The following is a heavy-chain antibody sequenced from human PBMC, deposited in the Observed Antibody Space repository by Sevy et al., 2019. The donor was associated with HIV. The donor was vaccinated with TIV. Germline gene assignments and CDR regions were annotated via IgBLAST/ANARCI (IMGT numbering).Heavy chain of an antibody. CDR1: GGSINSDH. V-gene: IGHV4-59*08. J-gene: IGHJ3*02. CDR3: ARRNDFDI. Sequence: SETLSLTCTVSGGSINSDHWNWIRQPPGKGLEWIGYVYYTGGTNYNPSLKNRVTISVDRTKNQFSLKLTSVTAADSSVYYCARRNDFDIWGQGTMVTVSS. CDR2: VYYTGGT.